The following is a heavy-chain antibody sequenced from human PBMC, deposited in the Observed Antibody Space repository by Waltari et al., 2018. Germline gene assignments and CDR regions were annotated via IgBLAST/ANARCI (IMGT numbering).Heavy chain of an antibody. D-gene: IGHD7-27*01. V-gene: IGHV3-7*01. Sequence: EVQLVESGGGLVQPGGSLRLSCAASVFTFRTYWMSWVRQAPGKGLEWVANIKQDGSEKYYVDSVKGRFTISRDNAKNSLYLQINSLRAEDTAVYYCTRDLGIYPTYWGQGTLVTVSS. J-gene: IGHJ4*02. CDR3: TRDLGIYPTY. CDR1: VFTFRTYW. CDR2: IKQDGSEK.